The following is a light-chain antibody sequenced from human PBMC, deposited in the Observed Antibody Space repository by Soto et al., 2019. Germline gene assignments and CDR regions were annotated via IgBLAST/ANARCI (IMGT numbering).Light chain of an antibody. CDR2: GNN. CDR1: SSNIGAGYD. V-gene: IGLV1-40*01. Sequence: QSVLTQPPSVSGAPGQRVTISCTGSSSNIGAGYDVHWYQQLPGTAPKLLIYGNNNRPSGVPDRFSGSKSGTSASLAITGLQAEDEADYYCQSYDSSLISYGFGTGTKVTVL. J-gene: IGLJ1*01. CDR3: QSYDSSLISYG.